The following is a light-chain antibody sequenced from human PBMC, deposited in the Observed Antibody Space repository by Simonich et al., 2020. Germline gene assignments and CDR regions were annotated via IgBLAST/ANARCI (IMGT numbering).Light chain of an antibody. CDR1: SSDVGGYNY. CDR2: DVS. Sequence: QSALTQPASVSGSPGQSITISCTGTSSDVGGYNYVSWYQQHPGKAPKLMIYDVSNRPSGVANRFSGPKSGNTASLTISGLQAEDEADYYCSSYTSSSTWVFGAGTKLTVI. V-gene: IGLV2-14*03. CDR3: SSYTSSSTWV. J-gene: IGLJ3*02.